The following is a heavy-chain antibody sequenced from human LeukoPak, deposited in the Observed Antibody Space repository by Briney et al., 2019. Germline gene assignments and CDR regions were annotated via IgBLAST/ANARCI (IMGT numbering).Heavy chain of an antibody. CDR3: ARSGGVLRYFDWFNDAFDI. J-gene: IGHJ3*02. Sequence: ASVKVSCKASGYTFTGYYIHWVRQAPGQGLEWMGWINPNSGGTNYAQKFQGWVTMTRDTSISTAYMELSRLRSDDTAVYYCARSGGVLRYFDWFNDAFDIWGQGTMVTVSS. CDR1: GYTFTGYY. CDR2: INPNSGGT. D-gene: IGHD3-9*01. V-gene: IGHV1-2*04.